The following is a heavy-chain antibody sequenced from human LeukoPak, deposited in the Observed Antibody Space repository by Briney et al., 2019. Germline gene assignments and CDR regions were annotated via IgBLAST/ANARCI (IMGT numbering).Heavy chain of an antibody. V-gene: IGHV1-2*02. J-gene: IGHJ6*02. CDR1: GYTFTSYY. D-gene: IGHD2-2*01. Sequence: ASVKVPCKASGYTFTSYYMHWVRQAPGQGLEWMGWMNPHSGGTNYAQKFRARVSMTTDTTINTAYLELTGLTSDDTALYYCARAERTVSGLDVWGQGTTVTVSS. CDR3: ARAERTVSGLDV. CDR2: MNPHSGGT.